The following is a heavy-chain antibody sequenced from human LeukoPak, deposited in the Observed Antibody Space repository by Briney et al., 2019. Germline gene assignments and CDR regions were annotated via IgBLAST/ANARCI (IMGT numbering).Heavy chain of an antibody. D-gene: IGHD2-15*01. Sequence: GGSLRLSCVASGFNFNNYDLHWVRQAPGKGLEWVSAISGSGGSTYYADSVKGRFTISRDNAKNSLYLQMNSLRAEDTAVYYCARDVVVVAVNWFDPWGQGTLVTVSS. V-gene: IGHV3-21*01. CDR2: ISGSGGST. J-gene: IGHJ5*02. CDR1: GFNFNNYD. CDR3: ARDVVVVAVNWFDP.